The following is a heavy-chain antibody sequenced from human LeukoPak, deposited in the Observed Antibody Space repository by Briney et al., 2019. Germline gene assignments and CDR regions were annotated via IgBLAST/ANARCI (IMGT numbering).Heavy chain of an antibody. CDR3: ARDPYSGNYGNYYYYYMGV. Sequence: AGGSLRLSCAASGFTFSTYNMNWVRHAPGKGLEWISSITRSSSYIYYADSVKGRFTISRDNAKNSLFLQMNNLSPDDTAVYFCARDPYSGNYGNYYYYYMGVWGKGTTVTISS. V-gene: IGHV3-21*06. CDR2: ITRSSSYI. D-gene: IGHD1-26*01. J-gene: IGHJ6*03. CDR1: GFTFSTYN.